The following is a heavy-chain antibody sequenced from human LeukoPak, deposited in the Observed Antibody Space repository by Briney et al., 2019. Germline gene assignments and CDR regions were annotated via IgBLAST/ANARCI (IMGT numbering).Heavy chain of an antibody. D-gene: IGHD2-21*02. J-gene: IGHJ4*02. V-gene: IGHV3-30*03. CDR2: ISFDASNK. CDR1: GFTFSSYG. Sequence: GRSLRLSCAASGFTFSSYGMHWVRQAPGKGLEWVAVISFDASNKYYADSVKGRFTISRDNAKNSLYLQTNSLRAEDTAVYYCARDPHIVVVTAILWGQGTLVTVSS. CDR3: ARDPHIVVVTAIL.